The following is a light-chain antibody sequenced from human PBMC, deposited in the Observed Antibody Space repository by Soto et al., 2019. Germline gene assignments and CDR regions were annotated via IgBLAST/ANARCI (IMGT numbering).Light chain of an antibody. CDR2: QDY. J-gene: IGLJ3*02. CDR1: TLGDKY. CDR3: QAWDSGTEV. Sequence: SYELTQPPSVSVSPGQTASITCSGDTLGDKYACWYQQKPGQSPVLVIYQDYKRPSVIPERFSGTNSGNTATLTISGTQAMDEADYYCQAWDSGTEVFGRGTKLTVL. V-gene: IGLV3-1*01.